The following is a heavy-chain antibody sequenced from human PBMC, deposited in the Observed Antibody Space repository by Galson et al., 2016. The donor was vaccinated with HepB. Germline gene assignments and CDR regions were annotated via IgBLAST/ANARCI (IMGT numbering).Heavy chain of an antibody. J-gene: IGHJ4*02. CDR1: GYTFSDSG. V-gene: IGHV1-18*01. CDR3: ARDKYSSSPLDY. D-gene: IGHD5-12*01. Sequence: SVKVSCKASGYTFSDSGISWVRQAPGQGLEWLGWISAFNGDTNYAQRLQGRVTMSTDTSTSTAYMGLRSLRSDDTAVYYCARDKYSSSPLDYWGQGTLVTVSS. CDR2: ISAFNGDT.